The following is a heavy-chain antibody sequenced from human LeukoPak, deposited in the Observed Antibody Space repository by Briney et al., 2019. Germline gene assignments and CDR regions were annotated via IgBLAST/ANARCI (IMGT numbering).Heavy chain of an antibody. D-gene: IGHD6-19*01. CDR3: ARVSRGAVAGTTPRYFDL. J-gene: IGHJ2*01. CDR2: IYYSGST. Sequence: SETLSLTCTVSGGSISSSSYYWGWIRQPPGKGLEWIGSIYYSGSTYYNPSLKSRVTISVDTSKNQFSLKLSSVTAADTAVYYCARVSRGAVAGTTPRYFDLWGRGTLVTVSS. V-gene: IGHV4-39*01. CDR1: GGSISSSSYY.